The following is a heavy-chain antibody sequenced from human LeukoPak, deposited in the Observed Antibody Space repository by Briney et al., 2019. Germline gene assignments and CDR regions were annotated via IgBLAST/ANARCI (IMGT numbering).Heavy chain of an antibody. CDR2: IIPIFGTA. CDR1: GYSFTSYW. V-gene: IGHV1-69*06. J-gene: IGHJ4*02. CDR3: ARTRSSSSSWYGQFDY. Sequence: KISCKGSGYSFTSYWIGWVRQAPGQGLEWMGGIIPIFGTANYAQKFQGRVTITADKSTSTAYMELSSLRSEDTAVYYCARTRSSSSSWYGQFDYWGQGTLVTVSS. D-gene: IGHD6-13*01.